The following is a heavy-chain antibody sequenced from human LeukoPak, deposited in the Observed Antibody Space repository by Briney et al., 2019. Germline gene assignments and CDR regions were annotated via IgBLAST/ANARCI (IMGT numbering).Heavy chain of an antibody. V-gene: IGHV3-7*01. J-gene: IGHJ4*02. CDR1: GFTSSSYW. D-gene: IGHD3-3*01. Sequence: GGSLRLSCAASGFTSSSYWMTWVRQAPGKGLEWVANIKEDGSEIYYVDSVKGRFTISRDNAKNSLYLQLNSLRAEDTAVYYCARSPYGFWSAYLHYFDYWGQGTLVAVSS. CDR3: ARSPYGFWSAYLHYFDY. CDR2: IKEDGSEI.